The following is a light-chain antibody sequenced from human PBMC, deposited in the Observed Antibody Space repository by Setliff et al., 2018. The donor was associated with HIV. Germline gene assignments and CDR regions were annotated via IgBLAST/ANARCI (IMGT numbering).Light chain of an antibody. Sequence: QSVLTQPPSVSGAPGQRVTISCTGSSSNIGAGYDVHWYQQLPGTAPKLLICGNSNRPSGVPDRFSGSKSGTSASLAITGLQAEDEADYYCQSYDSSLSGFWVFGGGTKVTVL. J-gene: IGLJ3*02. V-gene: IGLV1-40*01. CDR3: QSYDSSLSGFWV. CDR1: SSNIGAGYD. CDR2: GNS.